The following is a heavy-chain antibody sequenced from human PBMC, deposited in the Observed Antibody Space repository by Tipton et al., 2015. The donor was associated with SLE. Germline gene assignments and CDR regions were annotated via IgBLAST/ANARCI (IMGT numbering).Heavy chain of an antibody. D-gene: IGHD5-18*01. J-gene: IGHJ4*02. CDR2: IYHTGNT. CDR3: ALYSYGY. Sequence: GLVKPSGTLSLTCAVSGGSINSHNWWSWVRQPPGKGLEWIGEIYHTGNTYYSPSLKSRVTISIDKSKNHFSLKMRSVTAADTAVYYCALYSYGYWGQGTLVTVSS. V-gene: IGHV4-4*02. CDR1: GGSINSHNW.